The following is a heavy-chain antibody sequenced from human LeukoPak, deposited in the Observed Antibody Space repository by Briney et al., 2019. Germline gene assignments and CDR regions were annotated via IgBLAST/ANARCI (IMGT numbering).Heavy chain of an antibody. Sequence: PGGSLRLSCAASGFTFDDYAMHWVRQAPGKGLGWVSGISWSSGSIGYADSVKGRFTISRDNAKNSLYLQMNSLRAEDTALYYCAKSLYYYDSSGRTFDYWGQGTLVTVSS. J-gene: IGHJ4*02. CDR2: ISWSSGSI. CDR1: GFTFDDYA. D-gene: IGHD3-22*01. V-gene: IGHV3-9*01. CDR3: AKSLYYYDSSGRTFDY.